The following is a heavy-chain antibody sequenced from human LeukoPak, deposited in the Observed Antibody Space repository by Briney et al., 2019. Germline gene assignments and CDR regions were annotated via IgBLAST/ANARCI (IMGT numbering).Heavy chain of an antibody. CDR3: AREPTAGSCYFDY. D-gene: IGHD3-10*01. J-gene: IGHJ4*02. CDR2: INPGGGT. CDR1: GDTFSSYH. Sequence: ASVKVSCKATGDTFSSYHIHWVRQAPGQGLEWTGLINPGGGTSHSNTIQGRVTLTRDTFTSTLYMELNSLRSEDTAVYYCAREPTAGSCYFDYCGQGTLVTVSS. V-gene: IGHV1-46*01.